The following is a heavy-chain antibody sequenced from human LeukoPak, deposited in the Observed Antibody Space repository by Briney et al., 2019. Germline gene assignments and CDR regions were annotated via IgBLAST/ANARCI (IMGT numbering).Heavy chain of an antibody. CDR2: ISSSSSTI. J-gene: IGHJ4*02. CDR1: RLTFSSYS. Sequence: GGSLRLSCAASRLTFSSYSMNWVRQAPGKGVEGVSVISSSSSTIYYADSVKGRFTISRDNAKNSLYLQMNSLRAEDTAVYYCARDRGGSYSAIDYCGQGTLVTVSS. CDR3: ARDRGGSYSAIDY. V-gene: IGHV3-48*04. D-gene: IGHD1-26*01.